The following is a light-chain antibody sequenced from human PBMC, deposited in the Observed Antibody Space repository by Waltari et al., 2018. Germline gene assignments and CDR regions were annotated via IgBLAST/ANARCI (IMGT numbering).Light chain of an antibody. J-gene: IGLJ3*02. Sequence: SALTQPASVSGCRGQWSTMACSGTGSDSGGVNYVSWYQPRPGKAPKLLIYGVSQRPSGVSDRFSGSKSGNRASLTISGLQAEDDSDYYCCSYTTTTTWVFGGGTKLTVL. CDR3: CSYTTTTTWV. V-gene: IGLV2-14*03. CDR1: GSDSGGVNY. CDR2: GVS.